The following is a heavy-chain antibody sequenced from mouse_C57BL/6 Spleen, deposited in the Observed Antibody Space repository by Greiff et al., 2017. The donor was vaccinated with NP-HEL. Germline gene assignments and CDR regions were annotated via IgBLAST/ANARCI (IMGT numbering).Heavy chain of an antibody. V-gene: IGHV1-59*01. CDR1: GYTFTSYW. J-gene: IGHJ4*01. CDR2: IDPSDSYT. Sequence: QVQLQQPGAELVRPGTSVKLSCKASGYTFTSYWMHWVKQRPGQGLEWIGVIDPSDSYTNYNQKFKGNATLTVDTSSSTAYMQLSSLTSEDSAVYYCARFITTVVGYAMDYWGQGTSVTVSS. CDR3: ARFITTVVGYAMDY. D-gene: IGHD1-1*01.